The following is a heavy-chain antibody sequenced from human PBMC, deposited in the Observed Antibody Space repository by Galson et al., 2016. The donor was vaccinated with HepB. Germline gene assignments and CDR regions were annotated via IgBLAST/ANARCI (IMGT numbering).Heavy chain of an antibody. CDR1: RLTFSSYW. D-gene: IGHD3-10*01. CDR2: INQGGSQT. V-gene: IGHV3-7*01. CDR3: ARHLSGGSAYLYYFYAFDV. Sequence: SLRLSCAASRLTFSSYWMTWVRQAPGNGPEWVDNINQGGSQTFYADSVKGRFTISRDNAKNSLYLQMHSLRPEDTAVYYCARHLSGGSAYLYYFYAFDVWGQGTTVSVSS. J-gene: IGHJ6*02.